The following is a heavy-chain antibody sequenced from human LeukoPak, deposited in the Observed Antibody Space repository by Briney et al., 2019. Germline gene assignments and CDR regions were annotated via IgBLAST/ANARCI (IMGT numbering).Heavy chain of an antibody. CDR2: IYDSGKT. V-gene: IGHV4-59*12. CDR3: ARGWGYSYGFDY. Sequence: SETLSLTCTVSGDSISSYYWSWIRQPPGKGLEWIGYIYDSGKTNYNASLISRVTISVDTSKNQFSLKLSSVTAADTAVYYCARGWGYSYGFDYWGQGTLVTVSS. J-gene: IGHJ4*02. CDR1: GDSISSYY. D-gene: IGHD5-18*01.